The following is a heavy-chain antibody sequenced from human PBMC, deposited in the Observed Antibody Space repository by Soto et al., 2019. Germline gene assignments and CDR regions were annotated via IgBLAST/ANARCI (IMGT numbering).Heavy chain of an antibody. J-gene: IGHJ4*02. Sequence: GGSLRLSCAASGFILTNAWMSWVRQAPGKGLEWVGRIGSKSAGGTTDYAAPVKGRFTISRDDSKNTLYLQMNSLKTEDTGVYYCTTRIAGGQGT. V-gene: IGHV3-15*04. D-gene: IGHD2-15*01. CDR3: TTRIA. CDR2: IGSKSAGGTT. CDR1: GFILTNAW.